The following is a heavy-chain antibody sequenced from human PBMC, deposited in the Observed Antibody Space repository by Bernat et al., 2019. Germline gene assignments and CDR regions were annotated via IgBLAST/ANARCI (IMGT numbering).Heavy chain of an antibody. CDR3: ARGGCSAGDCWYYYDS. CDR1: GGSFSGHY. J-gene: IGHJ4*02. D-gene: IGHD2-21*02. CDR2: INHGGSF. V-gene: IGHV4-34*02. Sequence: QVQLQQWGAGLLKASETLSLTCAVYGGSFSGHYWTWIRQSPGKGLEWIVEINHGGSFAYNPSLSSRVNVSIETSKKQFSLKLISVTAADTAVYYCARGGCSAGDCWYYYDSWGQGIPVTVSS.